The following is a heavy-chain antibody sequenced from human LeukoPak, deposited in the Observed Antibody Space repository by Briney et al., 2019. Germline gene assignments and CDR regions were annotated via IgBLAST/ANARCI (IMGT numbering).Heavy chain of an antibody. D-gene: IGHD5-18*01. V-gene: IGHV5-51*01. J-gene: IGHJ3*02. Sequence: WIRQPPGKGLEWIGYIYPGDSDTRYSPSFQGQVTISADKSISTAYLQWSSLKASDTAMYYCARRRYSYGPDYAFDIWGQGTMVTVSS. CDR3: ARRRYSYGPDYAFDI. CDR2: IYPGDSDT.